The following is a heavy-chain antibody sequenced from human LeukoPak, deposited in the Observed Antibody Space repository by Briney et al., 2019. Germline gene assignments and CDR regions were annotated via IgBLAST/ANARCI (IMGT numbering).Heavy chain of an antibody. V-gene: IGHV3-66*01. J-gene: IGHJ5*02. CDR3: ARDPGAAAGNLWS. CDR1: GLTVSNNY. Sequence: GGSLRLSCVVSGLTVSNNYMTWVRQAPGKGLEWVSLIFSGGGTYYADSVKGRFTISRDSSKNTLYLQMKSMRAEDTALYYCARDPGAAAGNLWSWGQGTLVTVSS. D-gene: IGHD6-25*01. CDR2: IFSGGGT.